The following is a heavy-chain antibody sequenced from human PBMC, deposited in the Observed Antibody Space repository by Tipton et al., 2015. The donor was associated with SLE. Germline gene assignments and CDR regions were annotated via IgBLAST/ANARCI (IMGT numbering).Heavy chain of an antibody. J-gene: IGHJ6*02. V-gene: IGHV4-4*02. CDR3: AKSPRPRGYNYGMDV. D-gene: IGHD3-10*01. Sequence: TLSLTCTVSGGSIRSSNWWNWIRQSPGKGLEWIGQIYHSGSTTYNPSLQSRVTISVDKSANQLSLRLHSVTAADTAVYYCAKSPRPRGYNYGMDVWGQGTTVAVSS. CDR1: GGSIRSSNW. CDR2: IYHSGST.